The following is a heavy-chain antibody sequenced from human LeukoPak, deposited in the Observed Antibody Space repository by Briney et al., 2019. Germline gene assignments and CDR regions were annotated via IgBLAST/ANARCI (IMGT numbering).Heavy chain of an antibody. Sequence: GGSLRLSCAASGFTFSDYYMSWIRQAPGKGLEWVSYISSSSTIYYADSVKGRFTISRDNAKNSLYLQMNSLRAEDTTVYYCARKRESSSSWYGGLAYWGQGTLVTVSS. D-gene: IGHD6-13*01. CDR1: GFTFSDYY. V-gene: IGHV3-11*04. CDR2: ISSSSTI. J-gene: IGHJ4*02. CDR3: ARKRESSSSWYGGLAY.